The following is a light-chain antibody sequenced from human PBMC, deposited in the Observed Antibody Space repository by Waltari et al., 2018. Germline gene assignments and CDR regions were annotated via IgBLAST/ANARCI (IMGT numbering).Light chain of an antibody. Sequence: QSALTQPASVSGSPGQSITISCTGTSSDVGGYNYVSWYQQHPGKVPKLMIFDVSNRPSGVSNRFSGSKSRNTASLTISWLQADDEADYYCSSYTSHSHVVFGGGTKLTVL. CDR3: SSYTSHSHVV. CDR2: DVS. V-gene: IGLV2-14*01. CDR1: SSDVGGYNY. J-gene: IGLJ2*01.